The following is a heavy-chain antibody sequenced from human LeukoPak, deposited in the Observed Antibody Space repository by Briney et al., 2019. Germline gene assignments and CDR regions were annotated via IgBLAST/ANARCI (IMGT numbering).Heavy chain of an antibody. V-gene: IGHV3-30*02. Sequence: PGGSLRLSCAASGFTFSSYGMHWVRQAPGKGLEWVAFIRYDGSNKYYADSVKGRFTISRDNAKNSLYLQMNSLRAEDTAVYYCARGIAARLNNWFDPWGQGALVTVSS. CDR2: IRYDGSNK. J-gene: IGHJ5*02. CDR3: ARGIAARLNNWFDP. CDR1: GFTFSSYG. D-gene: IGHD6-6*01.